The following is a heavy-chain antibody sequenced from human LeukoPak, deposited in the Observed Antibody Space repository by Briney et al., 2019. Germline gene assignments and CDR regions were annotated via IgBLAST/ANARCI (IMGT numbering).Heavy chain of an antibody. V-gene: IGHV3-23*01. CDR2: ISASGGNT. D-gene: IGHD6-13*01. CDR1: GFTFSIYA. CDR3: AKTLGAAGTRGMDV. Sequence: TGGSLRLSCAASGFTFSIYAMNWVRQAPGKGLEWVSTISASGGNTYYADSVKGRLTISRDNSKNTLFLQMNSLRAEDTAVYYCAKTLGAAGTRGMDVWGKGTTVTVSS. J-gene: IGHJ6*04.